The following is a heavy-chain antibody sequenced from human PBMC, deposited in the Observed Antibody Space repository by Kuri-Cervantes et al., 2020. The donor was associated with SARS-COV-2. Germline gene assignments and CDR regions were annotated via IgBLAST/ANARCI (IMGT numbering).Heavy chain of an antibody. CDR3: ARDGDFWSGYSEGYCSGGSCYPGD. J-gene: IGHJ4*02. D-gene: IGHD2-15*01. CDR2: IKQDGSEK. CDR1: GFTFNSYW. V-gene: IGHV3-7*03. Sequence: GESLKISCAASGFTFNSYWMTWVRQAPGRGLEWVANIKQDGSEKYYVDSVKGRFTTSRDNAKNSLYLQMNSLRAEDTAVYYCARDGDFWSGYSEGYCSGGSCYPGDWGQGTLVTVSS.